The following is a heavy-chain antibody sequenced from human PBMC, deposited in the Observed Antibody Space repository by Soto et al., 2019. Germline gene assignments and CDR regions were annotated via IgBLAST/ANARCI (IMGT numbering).Heavy chain of an antibody. Sequence: EVQLVESGGGLVKPGGSLRLSCAASGFTFSSYSMNWVRQAPGKGLEWVSSISSSSSYIYYADSVKGRFTISRDNAKNPLYLQMNSLRAEDTAVYYCARGCGYSYGYGDYWGQGTLVTVSS. CDR2: ISSSSSYI. CDR1: GFTFSSYS. J-gene: IGHJ4*02. V-gene: IGHV3-21*01. D-gene: IGHD5-18*01. CDR3: ARGCGYSYGYGDY.